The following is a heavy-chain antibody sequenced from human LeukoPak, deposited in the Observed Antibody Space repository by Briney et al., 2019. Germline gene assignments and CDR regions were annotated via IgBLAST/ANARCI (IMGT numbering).Heavy chain of an antibody. J-gene: IGHJ6*03. V-gene: IGHV4-4*07. CDR3: ASLKYYDSTGYSPGYYMDV. CDR2: IYVTGST. CDR1: AGSIIPYY. Sequence: SETLSLTCTASAGSIIPYYWSWVRQPAGTGLEWVGRIYVTGSTIYNPSLQSRLSMSVDTSKNQFSLRLTSVTAADTAVYYCASLKYYDSTGYSPGYYMDVWGKGITVTVSS. D-gene: IGHD3-22*01.